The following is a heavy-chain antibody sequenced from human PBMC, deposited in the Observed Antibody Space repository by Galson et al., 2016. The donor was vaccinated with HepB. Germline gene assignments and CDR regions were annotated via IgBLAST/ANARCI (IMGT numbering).Heavy chain of an antibody. CDR3: ARGRRCELKWLLRTLGFDY. Sequence: SETLSLTCAVYGGSLSGYSWSWIRQSPGRGLEWIGEINHSRSTNNNPSLESRVTISVDPSKKQFSLKVSSVTAADTAVYSCARGRRCELKWLLRTLGFDYWGQGTLVTVSS. J-gene: IGHJ4*02. CDR1: GGSLSGYS. D-gene: IGHD6-19*01. V-gene: IGHV4-34*01. CDR2: INHSRST.